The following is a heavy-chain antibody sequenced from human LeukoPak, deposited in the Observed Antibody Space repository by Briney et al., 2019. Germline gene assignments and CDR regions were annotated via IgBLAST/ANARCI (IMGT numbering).Heavy chain of an antibody. D-gene: IGHD3-22*01. CDR2: INTGDIT. J-gene: IGHJ4*02. Sequence: GGSLRLSCTASGFTFDYSAMTWVRQAPEKGLEWVSTINTGDITFYANSVKGRFTISRDNSKNALFLQMNSLRAEDTAIYYCVKGGFTYYDDWGQGTLVTVSS. CDR3: VKGGFTYYDD. CDR1: GFTFDYSA. V-gene: IGHV3-23*01.